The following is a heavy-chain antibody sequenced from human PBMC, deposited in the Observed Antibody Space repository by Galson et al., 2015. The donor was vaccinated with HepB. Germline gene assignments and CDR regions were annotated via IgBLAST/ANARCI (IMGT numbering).Heavy chain of an antibody. V-gene: IGHV3-30*02. D-gene: IGHD3-10*01. CDR3: AKAPRGVLLWFGELLSPGDY. CDR2: IRYDGSNK. J-gene: IGHJ4*02. CDR1: GFTFSSYG. Sequence: SLRLSCAASGFTFSSYGMHWVRQAPGKGLEWVAFIRYDGSNKYYADSVKGRFTISRDNSKNTLYLQMNSLRAEDTAVYYCAKAPRGVLLWFGELLSPGDYWGQGTLVTVSS.